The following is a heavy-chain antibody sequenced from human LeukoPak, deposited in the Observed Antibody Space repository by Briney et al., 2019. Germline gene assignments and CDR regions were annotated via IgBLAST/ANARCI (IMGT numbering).Heavy chain of an antibody. D-gene: IGHD3-10*01. CDR3: ARDLWFDPRGRDLFDP. Sequence: GGSLRLSCAASGFTFSDYNMNWVRQSPEKGLEWVSSITSGTTYIYYADSVRGRFTLSRDNAKNSLYLQMDSVKVDDTAVYFCARDLWFDPRGRDLFDPWGQGVLVTVSS. CDR2: ITSGTTYI. V-gene: IGHV3-21*01. J-gene: IGHJ5*02. CDR1: GFTFSDYN.